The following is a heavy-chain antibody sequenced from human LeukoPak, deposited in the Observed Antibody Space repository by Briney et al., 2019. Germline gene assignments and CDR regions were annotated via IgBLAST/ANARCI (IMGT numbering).Heavy chain of an antibody. V-gene: IGHV3-21*01. J-gene: IGHJ6*03. D-gene: IGHD2-2*01. CDR3: ARDQDCSSTSCSMHYYYMDV. CDR1: GFTFSSYS. CDR2: ISSSSSYI. Sequence: GGSLRLSCAASGFTFSSYSMNWVRQAPGKGLEWVSSISSSSSYIYYADSVKGRFTISRDNAKNSLYLQMNSLRAEDTAVYYCARDQDCSSTSCSMHYYYMDVWGKGTTVTVSS.